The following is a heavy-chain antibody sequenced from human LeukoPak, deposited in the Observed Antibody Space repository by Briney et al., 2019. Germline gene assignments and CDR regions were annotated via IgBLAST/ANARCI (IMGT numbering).Heavy chain of an antibody. CDR1: GGSISSYY. CDR2: IYYSGST. Sequence: TSETLSLTCTVSGGSISSYYWSWIRQPPGKGLEWIGYIYYSGSTNYNPSLKSRVTISVDTSKNQFSLKLSSVTAADTAVYYCARLRGATSPYYFDYWGQGTLVTVSS. D-gene: IGHD1-26*01. V-gene: IGHV4-59*08. CDR3: ARLRGATSPYYFDY. J-gene: IGHJ4*02.